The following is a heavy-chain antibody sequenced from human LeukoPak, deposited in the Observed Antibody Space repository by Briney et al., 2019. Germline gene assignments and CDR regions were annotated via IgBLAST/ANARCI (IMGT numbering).Heavy chain of an antibody. Sequence: PGGSLRLSCAASGFTFSSYAMHWVRQAPGKELEWVAVISYDGSNKYYADSVKGRFTISRDNSKNTLYLQMNSLRAEDTALYYCAKDYLRFGELSLFDYWGQGTLVTVSS. CDR2: ISYDGSNK. CDR3: AKDYLRFGELSLFDY. CDR1: GFTFSSYA. J-gene: IGHJ4*02. V-gene: IGHV3-30-3*01. D-gene: IGHD3-10*01.